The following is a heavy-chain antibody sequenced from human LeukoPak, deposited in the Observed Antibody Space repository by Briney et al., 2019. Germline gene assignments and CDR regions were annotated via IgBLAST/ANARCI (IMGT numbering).Heavy chain of an antibody. D-gene: IGHD3-16*01. Sequence: ASVKVSCKASGYFFTGYHVHWVRQAPGQGLEWMGRINIDNGDTNSAQKFQGRITMARDTSISTAHMELTWLTSDDTAVYYCAGLGSIMQERIDPWGQGTPVTVSS. CDR2: INIDNGDT. CDR3: AGLGSIMQERIDP. CDR1: GYFFTGYH. V-gene: IGHV1-2*02. J-gene: IGHJ5*02.